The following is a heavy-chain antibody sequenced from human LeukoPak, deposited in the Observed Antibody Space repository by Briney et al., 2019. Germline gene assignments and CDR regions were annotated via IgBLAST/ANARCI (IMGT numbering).Heavy chain of an antibody. Sequence: GGDLRLSCAASGFTFSNYWMHWVRQVPGKGLVWVSHINSEGRIIHYAESVNGRFTISRDNAKNTLYLQMNSLRVEDTAVYYCARGRGWYFDLWGRGTVVAHSS. CDR2: INSEGRII. CDR1: GFTFSNYW. J-gene: IGHJ2*01. CDR3: ARGRGWYFDL. V-gene: IGHV3-74*01. D-gene: IGHD3-10*01.